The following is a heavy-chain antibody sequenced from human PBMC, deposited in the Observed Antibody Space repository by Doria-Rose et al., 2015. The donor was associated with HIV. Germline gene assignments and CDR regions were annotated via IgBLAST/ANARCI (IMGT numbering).Heavy chain of an antibody. CDR1: GVSLSSPGMG. CDR2: IFSDDER. Sequence: SGPVLVKPTETLTLTCTVSGVSLSSPGMGVSWIRQPPGQALEWLANIFSDDERSYKTSLQSRLTISRSTSKSQVVLTMTDMDPVDTATYYCARIKSSRWYHKYYFDFWGQGTLVIVSA. D-gene: IGHD6-13*01. J-gene: IGHJ4*02. V-gene: IGHV2-26*01. CDR3: ARIKSSRWYHKYYFDF.